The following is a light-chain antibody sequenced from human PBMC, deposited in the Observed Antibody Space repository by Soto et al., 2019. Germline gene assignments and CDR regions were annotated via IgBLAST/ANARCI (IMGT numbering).Light chain of an antibody. CDR1: QSVSSN. CDR3: QQYKNWPPIT. Sequence: EIVRTQSPATLSVSRGERATLSCRASQSVSSNLAWYQQQPCQAHRLIIYGASTRATGIPARFSGSGSGTEFTPTISSLQSEDFAVYYCQQYKNWPPITGGQGTRRGIK. J-gene: IGKJ5*01. V-gene: IGKV3-15*01. CDR2: GAS.